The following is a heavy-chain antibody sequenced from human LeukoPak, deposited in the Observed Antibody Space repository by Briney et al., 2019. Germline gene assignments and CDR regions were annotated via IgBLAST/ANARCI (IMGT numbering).Heavy chain of an antibody. J-gene: IGHJ3*02. D-gene: IGHD2-2*01. V-gene: IGHV1-69*13. Sequence: GASVKVSCKASGGTFSSYAISWVRQAPGQGLGWVGGIIPIFGTANYAQKFQGRVTITADESTSTAYMEMRSLRPEDRAVYYGARDRGIVVVPAASYDAFDIWGQGTMVTVSS. CDR3: ARDRGIVVVPAASYDAFDI. CDR1: GGTFSSYA. CDR2: IIPIFGTA.